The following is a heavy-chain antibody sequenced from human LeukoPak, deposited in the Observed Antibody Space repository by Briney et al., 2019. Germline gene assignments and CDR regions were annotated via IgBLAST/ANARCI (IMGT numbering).Heavy chain of an antibody. CDR2: ISYDGSNK. CDR1: GFTFSSYA. Sequence: GGSLRLSCAASGFTFSSYAMHWVRQAPGKGLEWVAVISYDGSNKYYADSVKGRFTISRDNSKNTLYLQMNSLRAEDTAVYYCATVPPPRHSSNEGHEYYFDYWGQGTLVTVSS. D-gene: IGHD1-1*01. CDR3: ATVPPPRHSSNEGHEYYFDY. V-gene: IGHV3-30-3*01. J-gene: IGHJ4*02.